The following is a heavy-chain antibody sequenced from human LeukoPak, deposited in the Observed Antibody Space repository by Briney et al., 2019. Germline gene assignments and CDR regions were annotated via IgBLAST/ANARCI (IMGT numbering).Heavy chain of an antibody. CDR1: GLTFSSYA. V-gene: IGHV3-23*01. J-gene: IGHJ4*02. CDR2: ISGGGDTT. D-gene: IGHD6-6*01. CDR3: APCHLLHMAARPYYFDY. Sequence: GGSLRLSCAASGLTFSSYAMSWVRQAPGKGLEWGSDISGGGDTTNYADSVKGRFTTSRDNSKNTLYLQLNSLRAADPAVYYCAPCHLLHMAARPYYFDYWGQGTLVTVSS.